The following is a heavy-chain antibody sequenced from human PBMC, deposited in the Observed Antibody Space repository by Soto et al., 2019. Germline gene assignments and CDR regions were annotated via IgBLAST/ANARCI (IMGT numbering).Heavy chain of an antibody. D-gene: IGHD4-17*01. CDR2: INSDGSST. Sequence: GGSQRLSSTASGFNFGSYWMHWVRQAPGKGLVWVSRINSDGSSTSYADSVKGRFTISRDNAKNTLYLQMNSLRAEDTAVYYCARDDDYGDYRTHYYYYMDVWGKGTTVTVSS. J-gene: IGHJ6*03. V-gene: IGHV3-74*01. CDR1: GFNFGSYW. CDR3: ARDDDYGDYRTHYYYYMDV.